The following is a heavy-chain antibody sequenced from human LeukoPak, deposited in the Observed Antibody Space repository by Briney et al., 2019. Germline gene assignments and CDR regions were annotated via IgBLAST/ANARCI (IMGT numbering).Heavy chain of an antibody. CDR1: GFTFSTYG. Sequence: GGSLRLSCAASGFTFSTYGMHWVRQAPGKGLEWVAVISYDGSNKYYADSVKGRFTISRDNSKNMLYLQMNSLRVEDTAVYYCVRDVNGDGTVGWFDPWGQGTLVIVSS. D-gene: IGHD3-10*01. CDR3: VRDVNGDGTVGWFDP. J-gene: IGHJ5*02. V-gene: IGHV3-30*03. CDR2: ISYDGSNK.